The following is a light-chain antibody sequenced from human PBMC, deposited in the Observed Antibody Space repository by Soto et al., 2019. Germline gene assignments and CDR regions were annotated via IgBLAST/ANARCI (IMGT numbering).Light chain of an antibody. CDR3: SSYTSSNTFYV. V-gene: IGLV2-14*01. CDR1: SSDVGGYYY. J-gene: IGLJ1*01. Sequence: QSVLAQPASVSLSPGQSITISCTGTSSDVGGYYYVSWYQHHPGKAPKLMIYQVSNRPSGVSNRFSGSKSGNTASLTISGLQAEDEADYYCSSYTSSNTFYVFGTGTKVTVL. CDR2: QVS.